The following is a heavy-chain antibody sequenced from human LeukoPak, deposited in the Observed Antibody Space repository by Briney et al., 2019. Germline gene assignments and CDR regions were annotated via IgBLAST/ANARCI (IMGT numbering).Heavy chain of an antibody. D-gene: IGHD7-27*01. CDR3: AKDISLGNGFDH. CDR2: ISWDGGST. J-gene: IGHJ5*02. V-gene: IGHV3-43D*03. CDR1: GFTFDDYA. Sequence: SVGCLRLSCAAPGFTFDDYAMHSVRQAPGKGLEWVSLISWDGGSTYYADSVEGRFTISRDNSKNSLYLQMNSLRAEDTALYYCAKDISLGNGFDHWGQGTLVTVSS.